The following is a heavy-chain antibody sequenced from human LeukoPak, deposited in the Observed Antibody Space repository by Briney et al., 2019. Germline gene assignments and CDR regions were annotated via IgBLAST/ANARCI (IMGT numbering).Heavy chain of an antibody. V-gene: IGHV3-23*01. CDR3: AKGGSTSCPSCWFDP. CDR2: ISGSGDYT. Sequence: GGSLRLSCAASGFTFSNYAMSWVRQAPGRGLEWVSAISGSGDYTNYADSVKGRFTISRDKSKNALFLQMNSLRAEDTAVYYCAKGGSTSCPSCWFDPWGQGTLVTVSS. CDR1: GFTFSNYA. D-gene: IGHD2-2*01. J-gene: IGHJ5*02.